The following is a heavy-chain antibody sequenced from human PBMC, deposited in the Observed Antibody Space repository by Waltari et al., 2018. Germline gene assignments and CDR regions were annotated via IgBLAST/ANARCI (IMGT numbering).Heavy chain of an antibody. J-gene: IGHJ6*02. V-gene: IGHV1-8*03. CDR2: MNPNSGNT. Sequence: QVQLVQSGAEVKKPGASVKVSCKASGYTFTSYVINWVRQATGQGLEWMGWMNPNSGNTGYAQKCQGRVTITRNTSISTAYMELSSLRSEDTAVYYWARQAHRGSYYYYGMDVWGQGTTVTVCS. D-gene: IGHD1-26*01. CDR3: ARQAHRGSYYYYGMDV. CDR1: GYTFTSYV.